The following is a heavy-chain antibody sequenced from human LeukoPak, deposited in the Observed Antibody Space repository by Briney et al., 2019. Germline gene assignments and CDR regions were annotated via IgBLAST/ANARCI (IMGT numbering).Heavy chain of an antibody. CDR1: GFTFTTSA. CDR2: ISGSGTST. D-gene: IGHD2-21*01. CDR3: AKDGPIVVGTFDI. J-gene: IGHJ3*02. V-gene: IGHV3-23*01. Sequence: PGGSLRLSCAASGFTFTTSAMTWARQAPGKGLEWVSGISGSGTSTYYADSVKGRFIISRDNPNNTLYMRMYNLRAEDTAVYYCAKDGPIVVGTFDIWGQGTLVTVSS.